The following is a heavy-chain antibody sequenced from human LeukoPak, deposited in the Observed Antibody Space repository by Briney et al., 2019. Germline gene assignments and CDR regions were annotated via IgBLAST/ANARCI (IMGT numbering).Heavy chain of an antibody. CDR2: ISYDGSNN. CDR3: AKATFGELLIMEY. CDR1: GFTFSTYS. D-gene: IGHD3-10*01. J-gene: IGHJ4*02. Sequence: GGSLRLSCTASGFTFSTYSMNWVRQAPGKGLEWVAVISYDGSNNYYTDSVKGRFTISRDNPKNTVYLQMNRLRVEDTAVYYCAKATFGELLIMEYWGQGNLVTVSS. V-gene: IGHV3-30*18.